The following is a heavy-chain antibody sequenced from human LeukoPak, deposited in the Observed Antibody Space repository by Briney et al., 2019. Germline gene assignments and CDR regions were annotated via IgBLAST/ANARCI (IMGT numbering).Heavy chain of an antibody. Sequence: PSETLSLTCAVYGGSFSGYYWSWIRQPPGKGLEWIGEINHSGSTNYNPSLKSPVTISVDTSKTQSSLKLSSVTAADTAVYYCARRGFDYYGSGRTFDYWGQGTLVTVSS. D-gene: IGHD3-10*01. CDR1: GGSFSGYY. CDR3: ARRGFDYYGSGRTFDY. J-gene: IGHJ4*02. V-gene: IGHV4-34*01. CDR2: INHSGST.